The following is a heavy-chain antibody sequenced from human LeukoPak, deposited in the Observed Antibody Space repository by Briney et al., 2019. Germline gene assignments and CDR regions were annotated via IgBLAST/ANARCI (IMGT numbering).Heavy chain of an antibody. Sequence: SETLSLTCTVSGGSISSYYWSWIRQPPWKGLEWIGYIHYSGSTNSKPSLKSRVTISVDTSKNQFSLKLSSVTAADTAVYYCARSTSGGYYYALDYWGQGTLVTVSS. CDR3: ARSTSGGYYYALDY. V-gene: IGHV4-59*08. CDR2: IHYSGST. D-gene: IGHD3-22*01. J-gene: IGHJ4*02. CDR1: GGSISSYY.